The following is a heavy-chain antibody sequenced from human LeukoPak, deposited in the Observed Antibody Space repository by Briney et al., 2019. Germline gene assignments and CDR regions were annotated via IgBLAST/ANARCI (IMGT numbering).Heavy chain of an antibody. CDR2: ISSSSSYI. D-gene: IGHD2-8*01. CDR3: ARDSNNDYFDY. J-gene: IGHJ4*02. CDR1: GFTFRSYS. Sequence: GGSLRLSCAASGFTFRSYSMNWVRQAPGKGLEWVSSISSSSSYIYYADSVKGRFTISRDNAKNSLYLQMNSLRAEDTAVYYCARDSNNDYFDYWGQGTLVTVSS. V-gene: IGHV3-21*01.